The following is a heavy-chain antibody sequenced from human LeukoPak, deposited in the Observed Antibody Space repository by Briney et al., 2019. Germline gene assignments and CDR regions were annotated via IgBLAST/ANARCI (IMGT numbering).Heavy chain of an antibody. CDR3: ARDGYYDSSGYVNRFDP. V-gene: IGHV4-59*01. D-gene: IGHD3-22*01. J-gene: IGHJ5*02. CDR2: IYYSGVT. Sequence: PSETLSLTCTVSGGSISTYYWTWIRQPPGKGLEWIGFIYYSGVTKYNPSLESRVTMSLDASKNQFSLKLNSVTAADTAVYYCARDGYYDSSGYVNRFDPWGQGTLVTVSS. CDR1: GGSISTYY.